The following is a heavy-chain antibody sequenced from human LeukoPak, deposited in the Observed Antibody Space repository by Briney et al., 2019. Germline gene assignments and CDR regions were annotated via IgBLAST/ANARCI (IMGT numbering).Heavy chain of an antibody. J-gene: IGHJ4*02. V-gene: IGHV3-23*01. CDR3: ATAAVGVTGRDLDY. CDR2: ISASGGTT. CDR1: GLTFRSYT. Sequence: PGGSLRLSCAASGLTFRSYTMSWVRQAPGKGLEWVSAISASGGTTYYADSVKGRFTISRDNSKNTLYLQMNSLRAEDTAVYYCATAAVGVTGRDLDYWGQGTLVTVSS. D-gene: IGHD6-19*01.